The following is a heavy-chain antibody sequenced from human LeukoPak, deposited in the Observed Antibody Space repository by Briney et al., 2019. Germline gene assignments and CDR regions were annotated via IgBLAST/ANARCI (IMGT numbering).Heavy chain of an antibody. V-gene: IGHV3-53*04. CDR1: GFTVSSNY. J-gene: IGHJ3*02. D-gene: IGHD5-12*01. Sequence: GGSLRLSCAASGFTVSSNYMSWVRQAPGKGLEWVSVIYSGSSTYYADSVKGRFTISRHDSKNTLYLQMNSLRAEDTAVYYCARIVATISEAFDIWGQGTMVTVSS. CDR3: ARIVATISEAFDI. CDR2: IYSGSST.